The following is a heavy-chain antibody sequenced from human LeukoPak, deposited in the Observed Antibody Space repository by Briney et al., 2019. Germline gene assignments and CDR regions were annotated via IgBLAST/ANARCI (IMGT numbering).Heavy chain of an antibody. D-gene: IGHD2-8*01. CDR2: INPNSGGT. CDR1: GYTFTGYY. J-gene: IGHJ6*03. CDR3: ASNGDGRYYYYYYMDV. Sequence: ASVKVSCKASGYTFTGYYMHWVRQAPGQGLEWMGWINPNSGGTNYAQKFQGRVTMTRDTSISTAYMELSSLRSEDTAVYYCASNGDGRYYYYYYMDVWGKGTTVTVSS. V-gene: IGHV1-2*02.